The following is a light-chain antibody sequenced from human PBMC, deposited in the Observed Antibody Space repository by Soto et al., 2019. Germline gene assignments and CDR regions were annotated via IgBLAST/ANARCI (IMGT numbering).Light chain of an antibody. CDR2: EIN. CDR3: SSFAGSNNFPYV. V-gene: IGLV2-8*01. J-gene: IGLJ1*01. Sequence: QSVLTKPTSASGSPGQSVTISCTGTSSDVGAYDYVSWYQQHPGKAPKLMIYEINKRPSGVPDRFSGSKSGNTASLTVSGLQAEDEADYYCSSFAGSNNFPYVFGTGTKVTVL. CDR1: SSDVGAYDY.